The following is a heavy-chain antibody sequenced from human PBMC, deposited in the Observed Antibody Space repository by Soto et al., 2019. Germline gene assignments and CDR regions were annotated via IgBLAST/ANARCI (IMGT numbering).Heavy chain of an antibody. D-gene: IGHD6-19*01. J-gene: IGHJ4*02. Sequence: PVGSLRLSCAASGFTFSNYAMRWVSQAPGKGLEWVSTITSSGGTTYYADSVKGRFTISRDNSKNTLYVQMNSLRAEDTAVYYCAKSPGTVAGTSGYFDYWGLGTLVTVSS. CDR1: GFTFSNYA. V-gene: IGHV3-23*01. CDR3: AKSPGTVAGTSGYFDY. CDR2: ITSSGGTT.